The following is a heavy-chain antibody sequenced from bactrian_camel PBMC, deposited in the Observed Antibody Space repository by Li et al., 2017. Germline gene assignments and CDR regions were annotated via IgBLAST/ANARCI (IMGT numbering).Heavy chain of an antibody. V-gene: IGHV3S1*01. CDR2: IDSDGTT. CDR3: AAERGRSRLLSALTNSST. Sequence: HVQLVESGGGSVKAGTSLRLSCKLSGDTISRYCVGWLREAPEKGREAIAAIDSDGTTNVADSVKGRFTISLGSGVNTIDLQMNSLRPEDTAMYYCAAERGRSRLLSALTNSSTGARGPRSPSP. CDR1: GDTISRYC. J-gene: IGHJ4*01. D-gene: IGHD3*01.